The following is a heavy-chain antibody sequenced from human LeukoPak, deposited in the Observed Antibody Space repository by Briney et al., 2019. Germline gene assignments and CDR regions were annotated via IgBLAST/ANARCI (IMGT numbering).Heavy chain of an antibody. D-gene: IGHD6-19*01. V-gene: IGHV4-59*08. CDR1: GGSISSYY. CDR2: IYYSGST. J-gene: IGHJ6*02. Sequence: SSETLSLTCTVSGGSISSYYWSWIRQPPGKGLEWIGYIYYSGSTNYNPSLKSRVTISVDTSKNQFSLKLSSVTAADTAVYYCARSEQWLVPVYYYYYGMDVWGQGTTVTVSS. CDR3: ARSEQWLVPVYYYYYGMDV.